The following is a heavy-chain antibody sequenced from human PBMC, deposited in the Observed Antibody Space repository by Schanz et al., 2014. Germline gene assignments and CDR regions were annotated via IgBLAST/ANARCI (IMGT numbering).Heavy chain of an antibody. CDR2: IFHSGTT. CDR1: GGSISSGVW. CDR3: TRSTLWSYDV. J-gene: IGHJ3*01. D-gene: IGHD2-21*01. V-gene: IGHV4-4*02. Sequence: QVQLQESGPGLVKPSGTLSLTCVVSGGSISSGVWWTWARQSPGKGLEWIGEIFHSGTTNYNPSPRSLVPFSVDKSKTRFSLILTSMTAADTAVYYCTRSTLWSYDVWGRGTMVIVSS.